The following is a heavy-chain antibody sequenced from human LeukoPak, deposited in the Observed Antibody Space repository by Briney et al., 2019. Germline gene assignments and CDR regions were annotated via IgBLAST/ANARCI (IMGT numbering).Heavy chain of an antibody. CDR1: EFIINTAA. CDR3: AKDHHSSGWPSFDS. D-gene: IGHD6-19*01. CDR2: ITKYDGRT. J-gene: IGHJ4*02. V-gene: IGHV3-23*01. Sequence: GGSLRLSCVASEFIINTAAMSWVRQALGKGLEWVASITKYDGRTYYADSVKGRFSISRDNSENTVYLQMNSLRDDDTGMYFCAKDHHSSGWPSFDSWGQGTLVTVSS.